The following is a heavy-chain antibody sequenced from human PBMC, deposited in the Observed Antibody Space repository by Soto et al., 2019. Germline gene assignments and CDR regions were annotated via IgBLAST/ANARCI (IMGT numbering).Heavy chain of an antibody. CDR1: GGTCSSYA. Sequence: SVKVSGKASGGTCSSYAISCVLQSPLQWLDWMGGIIPIFGTANYAQKFQGRVTITADKSTSTAYMELSSLRSEDTAVYYCARDPRKGYSSSWYYYFQHWGQGTLVTVSS. V-gene: IGHV1-69*06. D-gene: IGHD6-13*01. J-gene: IGHJ1*01. CDR2: IIPIFGTA. CDR3: ARDPRKGYSSSWYYYFQH.